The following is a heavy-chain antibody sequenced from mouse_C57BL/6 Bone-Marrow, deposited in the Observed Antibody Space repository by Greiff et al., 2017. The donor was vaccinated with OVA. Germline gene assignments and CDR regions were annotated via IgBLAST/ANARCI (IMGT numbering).Heavy chain of an antibody. V-gene: IGHV1-82*01. CDR1: GYAFSSSW. D-gene: IGHD2-3*01. Sequence: QVQLQQSGPELVKPGASVKISCKASGYAFSSSWMNWVKQRPGKGLEWIGRIYPGDGDTNYNGKFKGKATLTADKSSSTAYMQLSSLTSEDSAVYFCARVGWGYFDYWGQGTTLTVSS. CDR3: ARVGWGYFDY. CDR2: IYPGDGDT. J-gene: IGHJ2*01.